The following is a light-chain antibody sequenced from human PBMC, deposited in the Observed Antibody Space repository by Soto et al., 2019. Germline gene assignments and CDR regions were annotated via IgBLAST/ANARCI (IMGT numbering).Light chain of an antibody. CDR2: EVR. V-gene: IGLV2-14*01. J-gene: IGLJ2*01. CDR3: SSYTSKSSLI. Sequence: QSVLTQPASVSGSPGQSITIPCAGTMRDVGAYNLVSWYQQHPGRAPQPIIYEVRNRPSGISFRFSGSKSGNTASLTISGLQAEDEADYYCSSYTSKSSLIFGGGTKVTVL. CDR1: MRDVGAYNL.